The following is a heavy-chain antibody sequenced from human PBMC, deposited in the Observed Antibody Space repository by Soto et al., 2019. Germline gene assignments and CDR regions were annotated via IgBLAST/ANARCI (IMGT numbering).Heavy chain of an antibody. Sequence: ASVEVCCKSSGYTFTGYYMHWVRQAPGQGLEWMGWINPNSGGTNYAQKFQGRVTMTRDTSISTAYMELSRLRSDDTAVYYCARDTSLELWFDPWGQGTLVTVSS. D-gene: IGHD1-7*01. CDR1: GYTFTGYY. J-gene: IGHJ5*02. CDR3: ARDTSLELWFDP. CDR2: INPNSGGT. V-gene: IGHV1-2*02.